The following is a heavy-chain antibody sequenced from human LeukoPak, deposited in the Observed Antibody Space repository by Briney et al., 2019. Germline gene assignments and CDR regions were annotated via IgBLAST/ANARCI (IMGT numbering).Heavy chain of an antibody. J-gene: IGHJ5*02. CDR1: GYTFTGYY. D-gene: IGHD2-2*01. V-gene: IGHV1-2*02. CDR3: ARAPKSRYCSSTSCYRSDVLDP. CDR2: INPNSGGT. Sequence: ASVKVSCKASGYTFTGYYMHWVRQAPGQGLEWMGWINPNSGGTNYAQKFQGRVTMTRDTSISTAYMELSRLRSDDTAVYYCARAPKSRYCSSTSCYRSDVLDPWGQGTLVTVSS.